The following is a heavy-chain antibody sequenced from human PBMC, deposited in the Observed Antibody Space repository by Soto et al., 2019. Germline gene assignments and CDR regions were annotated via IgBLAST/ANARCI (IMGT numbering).Heavy chain of an antibody. J-gene: IGHJ5*02. CDR3: ARPHILDSIRWCFDT. CDR2: IDPKSGDT. V-gene: IGHV1-2*02. CDR1: GYTFTENQ. D-gene: IGHD2-21*01. Sequence: ASVKVSCKASGYTFTENQIHWLRRAPGQRLQWLGRIDPKSGDTTFAPTFQGRVTMTRDTSTNTAYLELTRLTSDDTAIYYCARPHILDSIRWCFDTWGLGTLVTVSS.